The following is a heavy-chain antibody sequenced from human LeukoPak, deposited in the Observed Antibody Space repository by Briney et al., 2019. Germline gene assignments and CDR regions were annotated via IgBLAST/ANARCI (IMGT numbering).Heavy chain of an antibody. CDR1: GYSFTSYW. Sequence: GESLKISCKGSGYSFTSYWIGWVRQMPGKGLEWMGRIDPSDSYTNYSPSFQGHVTISADKSISTAYLQWSSLKASDNAMYYCAQSRITGTTDWFDPWGQGTLVTVSS. V-gene: IGHV5-10-1*01. D-gene: IGHD1-7*01. CDR3: AQSRITGTTDWFDP. J-gene: IGHJ5*02. CDR2: IDPSDSYT.